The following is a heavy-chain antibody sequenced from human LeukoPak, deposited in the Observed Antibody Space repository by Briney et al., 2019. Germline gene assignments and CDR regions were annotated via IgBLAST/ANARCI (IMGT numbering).Heavy chain of an antibody. D-gene: IGHD4-17*01. V-gene: IGHV4-39*07. CDR1: GGSINSGNYY. Sequence: SQTLSLTCTVSGGSINSGNYYWGWIRQPPGKGLEWIGSIYHSGSTYYNPSLKSRVTISVDTSKNQFSLKLSSVTAADTAVYYCAGQSTVTRGGFDYWGQGTLVTVSS. CDR3: AGQSTVTRGGFDY. J-gene: IGHJ4*02. CDR2: IYHSGST.